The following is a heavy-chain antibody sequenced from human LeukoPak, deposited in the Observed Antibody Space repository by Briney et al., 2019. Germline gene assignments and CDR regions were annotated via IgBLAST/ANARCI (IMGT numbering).Heavy chain of an antibody. CDR2: KKQDGNEK. J-gene: IGHJ4*02. CDR1: GFTLSSWW. V-gene: IGHV3-7*04. CDR3: ARGYSDSSGIDY. Sequence: VQLVESGGGLVQTGGSLILSCSASGFTLSSWWMTWVRQASGKRLERMANKKQDGNEKYYVDSVKGRFAVSRDNAKNSLYLQMNSLRAEDTAVYYCARGYSDSSGIDYWGQGTLVTVSS. D-gene: IGHD3-22*01.